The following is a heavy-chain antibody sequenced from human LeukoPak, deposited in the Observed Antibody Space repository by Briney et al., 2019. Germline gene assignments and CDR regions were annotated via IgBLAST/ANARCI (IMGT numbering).Heavy chain of an antibody. CDR1: GASITNTSLSNTGYF. J-gene: IGHJ5*02. Sequence: SETLSLTCAISGASITNTSLSNTGYFWGWIRQPPGKGLQWIGSIYHTGSTYYSPSLKSRVTISVDTSKNQFSLKLNFVTAADTAVYYCANYGSGSYRFDPWGQGTLVTVSS. V-gene: IGHV4-39*01. CDR2: IYHTGST. D-gene: IGHD3-10*01. CDR3: ANYGSGSYRFDP.